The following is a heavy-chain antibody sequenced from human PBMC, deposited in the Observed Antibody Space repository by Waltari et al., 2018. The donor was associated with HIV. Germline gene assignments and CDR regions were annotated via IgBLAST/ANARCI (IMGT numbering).Heavy chain of an antibody. CDR2: IGADGNKK. CDR3: VRDGFRSLNKRIVTGLGTD. Sequence: QVELVEYGGGVVQPGTSLRLACLTSGFTFTSSGIHWVRQAPDKGLEWVALIGADGNKKYYVDSVKGRFSISRDNPKKTVFLQMTNLRDEDTAVYYCVRDGFRSLNKRIVTGLGTDWGQGALVIVSS. J-gene: IGHJ4*02. V-gene: IGHV3-33*01. D-gene: IGHD2-21*01. CDR1: GFTFTSSG.